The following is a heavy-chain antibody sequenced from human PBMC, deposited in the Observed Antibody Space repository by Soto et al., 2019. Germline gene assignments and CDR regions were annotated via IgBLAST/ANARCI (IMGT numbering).Heavy chain of an antibody. Sequence: GGSLRLSCAASGFTFSSYGMHWVRQAPGKGLEWVAVISYDGSNKYYADSVKGRFTISRDNSKNTLYLQMNSLRAEDTAVYYCAKDLLAWGGTAAVSFDYWGQGTLVTVSS. V-gene: IGHV3-30*18. CDR2: ISYDGSNK. CDR3: AKDLLAWGGTAAVSFDY. CDR1: GFTFSSYG. D-gene: IGHD6-13*01. J-gene: IGHJ4*02.